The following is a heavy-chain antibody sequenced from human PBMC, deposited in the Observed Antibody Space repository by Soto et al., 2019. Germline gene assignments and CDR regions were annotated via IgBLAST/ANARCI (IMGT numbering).Heavy chain of an antibody. D-gene: IGHD2-15*01. CDR1: GFSLSTSGVG. CDR3: ARIVVVIAPSAFDI. J-gene: IGHJ3*02. V-gene: IGHV2-5*02. Sequence: QITLKESGPTLVKPTQTLTLTCTFSGFSLSTSGVGVGWIRQPPGKALEWLALIYWDDDKRYSPYLTSRLTITKHTSRNQVVLTMTNMDPVDTATYYCARIVVVIAPSAFDIWGQGTMVTVSS. CDR2: IYWDDDK.